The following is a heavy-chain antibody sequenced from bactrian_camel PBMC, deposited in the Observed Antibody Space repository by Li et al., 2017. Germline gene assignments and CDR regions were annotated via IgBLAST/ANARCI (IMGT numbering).Heavy chain of an antibody. D-gene: IGHD6*01. J-gene: IGHJ4*01. V-gene: IGHV3S53*01. CDR3: AADVGSMSGNCQPNY. CDR2: FTAGANT. Sequence: QVQLVESGGGSVQAGGSLRLSCAASGSTVSFNCLGWFRQVPGHGRDVVATIFTAGANTNYADSVKGRFTISRDDARNTVYLQMNNLKPEDTAIYYCAADVGSMSGNCQPNYWGQGTQVTVS. CDR1: GSTVSFNC.